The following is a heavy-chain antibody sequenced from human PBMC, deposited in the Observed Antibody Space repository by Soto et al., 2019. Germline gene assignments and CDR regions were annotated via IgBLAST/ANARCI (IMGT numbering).Heavy chain of an antibody. CDR3: ARAHTTNWYFFYFGMDV. D-gene: IGHD1-1*01. Sequence: GGSLRLSCAASGFTFSSYGMHWVRQAPGMGLEWVAVIWYDGVTIYHADSVKGRFTISRDNSKDTLYSQMERLRAADTAVYYCARAHTTNWYFFYFGMDVWGQGTTVTVSS. CDR2: IWYDGVTI. CDR1: GFTFSSYG. J-gene: IGHJ6*02. V-gene: IGHV3-33*01.